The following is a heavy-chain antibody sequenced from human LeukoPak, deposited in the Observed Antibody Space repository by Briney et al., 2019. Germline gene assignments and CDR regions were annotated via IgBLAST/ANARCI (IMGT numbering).Heavy chain of an antibody. CDR2: IYHNGNT. Sequence: PSETLSLTCTVSDYSISSGYYWGWIRQPPGKGLECIGNIYHNGNTYYNPSLKSRVTISVDTSKNQFSLKLSPVTAADTAVYYCARRDSGGSYFDYWGQGTLVTVSS. CDR1: DYSISSGYY. V-gene: IGHV4-38-2*02. D-gene: IGHD1-26*01. CDR3: ARRDSGGSYFDY. J-gene: IGHJ4*02.